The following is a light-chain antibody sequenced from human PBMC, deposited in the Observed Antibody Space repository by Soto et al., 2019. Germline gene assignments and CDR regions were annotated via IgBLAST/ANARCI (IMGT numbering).Light chain of an antibody. Sequence: EIVLTQSPGTLSLSPGERATLSCRARQSVSSSYLAWYQQKPGQAPRLLIYGASSRATVIPDRFSGSGSGPDLTLTISRLEPEDFAVYYCQQDGSSPWTFGQGTKVEIK. CDR2: GAS. CDR3: QQDGSSPWT. J-gene: IGKJ1*01. CDR1: QSVSSSY. V-gene: IGKV3-20*01.